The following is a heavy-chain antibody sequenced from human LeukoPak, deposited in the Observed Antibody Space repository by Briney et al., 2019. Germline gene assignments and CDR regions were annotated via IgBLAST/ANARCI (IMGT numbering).Heavy chain of an antibody. CDR1: GGSISSYY. J-gene: IGHJ4*02. D-gene: IGHD3-9*01. CDR2: IYYSGST. CDR3: ARASGLRYFDWYPYYFDY. Sequence: SETPSLTCTVSGGSISSYYWSWVRQPPVKGLEWIGYIYYSGSTNYNPSLKSRVTISVDTSKNQFSLKLSSVTAADTAVYYCARASGLRYFDWYPYYFDYWGQGTLVTVSS. V-gene: IGHV4-59*01.